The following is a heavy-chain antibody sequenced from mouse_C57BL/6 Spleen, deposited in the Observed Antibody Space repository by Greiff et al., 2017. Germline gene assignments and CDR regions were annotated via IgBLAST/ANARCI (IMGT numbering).Heavy chain of an antibody. Sequence: EVKLQESGPGLVKPSQSLSLTCSVTGYSITSGYYWNWIRQFPGNKLEWMGYISYDGSNNYNPSLKNPISITRDTSKNQFFLKLNSVTTEDTATYYCARDPYDYYGWYFDVWGTGTTVTVSS. D-gene: IGHD1-1*01. CDR2: ISYDGSN. CDR1: GYSITSGYY. V-gene: IGHV3-6*01. CDR3: ARDPYDYYGWYFDV. J-gene: IGHJ1*03.